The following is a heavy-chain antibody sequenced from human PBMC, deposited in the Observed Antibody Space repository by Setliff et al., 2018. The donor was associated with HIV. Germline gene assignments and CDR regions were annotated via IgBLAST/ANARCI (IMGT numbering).Heavy chain of an antibody. J-gene: IGHJ4*02. D-gene: IGHD6-6*01. CDR1: GFKFSSYE. CDR2: IRSSGSPI. CDR3: ARDGIAARWALDY. Sequence: GGSLRLSCAASGFKFSSYEMNWVRQAPGKGLEWISYIRSSGSPIYYADSVKGRFTISRDNAKNSLYLQMNSLRVEDTAVYYCARDGIAARWALDYWGQGSVVTVSS. V-gene: IGHV3-48*03.